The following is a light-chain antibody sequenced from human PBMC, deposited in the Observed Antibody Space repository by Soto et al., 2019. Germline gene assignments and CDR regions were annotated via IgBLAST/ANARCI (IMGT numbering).Light chain of an antibody. Sequence: SYELTQPPSVSVAPGKTARITCGGNNIGSKSGHWYQQKPGQAPVLVIYYDSDRPSGIPERFSGSNSGNTATLTISRVEAGDEADYYCQVWDSSSDHPGVVFGGGTKHTVL. CDR2: YDS. CDR3: QVWDSSSDHPGVV. CDR1: NIGSKS. V-gene: IGLV3-21*04. J-gene: IGLJ2*01.